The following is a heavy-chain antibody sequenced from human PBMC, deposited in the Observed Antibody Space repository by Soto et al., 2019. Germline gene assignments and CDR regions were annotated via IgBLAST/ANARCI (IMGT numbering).Heavy chain of an antibody. CDR1: GFTFSSYG. D-gene: IGHD6-19*01. J-gene: IGHJ4*02. CDR3: AKDPPWLTDY. Sequence: GGSLRLSCAASGFTFSSYGLRCVRQAPWKGLEWFSAISGSGGITYYADSVKGRFTISRDDSKETLNLQMNSLRAEDTAVYYCAKDPPWLTDYWGQGTLVTVSS. V-gene: IGHV3-23*01. CDR2: ISGSGGIT.